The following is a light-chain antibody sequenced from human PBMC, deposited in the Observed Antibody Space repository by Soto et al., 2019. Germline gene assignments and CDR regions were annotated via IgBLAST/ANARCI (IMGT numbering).Light chain of an antibody. Sequence: QSVLTQPPSVSGAPGQRVTISWPGSSSDIGAGFDVHWYQHLPGTAPKLLIYGNTNRPSGVPGRFAGSKSGTSASLVITGLQAEDEADYYCQSYENSRTGFYVFGTGTQLTVL. CDR2: GNT. V-gene: IGLV1-40*01. J-gene: IGLJ1*01. CDR1: SSDIGAGFD. CDR3: QSYENSRTGFYV.